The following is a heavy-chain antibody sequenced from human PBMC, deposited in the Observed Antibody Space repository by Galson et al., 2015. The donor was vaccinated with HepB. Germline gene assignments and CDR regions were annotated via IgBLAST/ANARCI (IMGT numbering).Heavy chain of an antibody. CDR1: GFNFNYYV. J-gene: IGHJ3*01. CDR2: ITNDGAGT. D-gene: IGHD3-9*01. CDR3: VKEDILSGFLVGSFHV. Sequence: SLRLSCAASGFNFNYYVMHWVRQAPGRGLEYISGITNDGAGTNYADFVRGRFTISRDNSRKSLNLQMTSLRPDDTAPYYCVKEDILSGFLVGSFHVWGQGTMVTVSS. V-gene: IGHV3-64D*08.